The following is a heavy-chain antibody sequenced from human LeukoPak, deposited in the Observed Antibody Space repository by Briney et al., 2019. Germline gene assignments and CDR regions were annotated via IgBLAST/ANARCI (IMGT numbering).Heavy chain of an antibody. CDR1: GFTFSSYS. CDR3: ARAYKDRSLAGKKEFFQH. V-gene: IGHV3-21*04. CDR2: ISSSSSYI. Sequence: GGSLRLSCAASGFTFSSYSMNWVRQAPGKGLEWVSSISSSSSYIYYADSVKGRFTISRDNAKNSLYLQMNSLRAEDTALYYYARAYKDRSLAGKKEFFQHWGQGTLVTVSS. J-gene: IGHJ1*01. D-gene: IGHD6-19*01.